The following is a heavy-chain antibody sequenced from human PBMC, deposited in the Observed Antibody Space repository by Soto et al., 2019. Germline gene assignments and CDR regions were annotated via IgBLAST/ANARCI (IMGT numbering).Heavy chain of an antibody. CDR2: IYHSGST. D-gene: IGHD3-3*01. CDR1: GYSISSGYY. V-gene: IGHV4-38-2*01. CDR3: ARGGSITTFITSVFDP. J-gene: IGHJ5*02. Sequence: SETLSLTCAVSGYSISSGYYWGWIRQPPGEGLEWIGSIYHSGSTYYNPSLKSRVTISVDPSKNQFSLKLSSVTAADTAVYYCARGGSITTFITSVFDPWGQRTLVTVSS.